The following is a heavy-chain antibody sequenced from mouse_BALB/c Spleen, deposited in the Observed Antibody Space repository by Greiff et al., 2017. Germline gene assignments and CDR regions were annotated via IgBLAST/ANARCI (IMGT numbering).Heavy chain of an antibody. CDR1: GFTFSSYT. CDR2: ISSGGSYT. CDR3: TRGRYAMEC. J-gene: IGHJ4*01. Sequence: DVMLVESGGGLVKPGGSLKLSCAASGFTFSSYTMSWVRQTPEKRLEWVATISSGGSYTYYPDSVKGRFTISRDNAKNTLYLQMSSLKSEDTAMYYCTRGRYAMECWGQGTSVTGSS. V-gene: IGHV5-6-4*01.